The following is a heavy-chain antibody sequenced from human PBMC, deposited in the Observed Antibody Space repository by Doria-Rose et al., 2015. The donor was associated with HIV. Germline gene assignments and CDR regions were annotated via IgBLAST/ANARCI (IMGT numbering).Heavy chain of an antibody. Sequence: QVTLKESGPVLVKPTETLTLTCTVSGVSLSSPGMGVSWIRQPPGKALEWLANIFSDDERSYKTSLKSRLTTSRGTSKGQVVLTMTDMDPVDTATYYCARIKSSRWYHKYYFDFWGQGTLVIVSA. J-gene: IGHJ4*02. D-gene: IGHD6-13*01. CDR3: ARIKSSRWYHKYYFDF. CDR1: GVSLSSPGMG. V-gene: IGHV2-26*01. CDR2: IFSDDER.